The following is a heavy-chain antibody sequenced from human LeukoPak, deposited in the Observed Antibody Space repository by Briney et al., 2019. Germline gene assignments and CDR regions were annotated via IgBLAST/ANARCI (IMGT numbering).Heavy chain of an antibody. Sequence: GGSLRLSCAASGLTLSSYSMNWVRQAPGKGLEWVSYTSSSTSTIYYADSVKGRFTISRDNAKNSLYLQMNSLRDEDTAVYYCARDVSVGPNAYYFDYWGQGTLVTVSS. CDR2: TSSSTSTI. CDR3: ARDVSVGPNAYYFDY. CDR1: GLTLSSYS. D-gene: IGHD1-26*01. J-gene: IGHJ4*02. V-gene: IGHV3-48*02.